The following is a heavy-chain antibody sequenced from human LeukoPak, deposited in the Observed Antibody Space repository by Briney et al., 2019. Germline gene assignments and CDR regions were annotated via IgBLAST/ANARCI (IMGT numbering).Heavy chain of an antibody. CDR3: ARVYCSSTSCYRRGGWFGP. Sequence: SETLSLTCTVSGGSISSYYWSWIRQPPGKGLEWIGYIYYSGSTNYNPSLKSRVTISVDTSKNQFSLKLSSVTAADTAVYYCARVYCSSTSCYRRGGWFGPWGQGTLVTVSS. D-gene: IGHD2-2*01. V-gene: IGHV4-59*01. J-gene: IGHJ5*02. CDR1: GGSISSYY. CDR2: IYYSGST.